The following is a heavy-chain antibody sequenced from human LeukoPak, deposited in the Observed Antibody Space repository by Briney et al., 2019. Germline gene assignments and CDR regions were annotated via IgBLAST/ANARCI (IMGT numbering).Heavy chain of an antibody. J-gene: IGHJ4*02. CDR2: IIPILGIA. V-gene: IGHV1-69*04. D-gene: IGHD5-12*01. CDR1: GGTFSSYA. Sequence: ASVKVSCKASGGTFSSYAISWVRQAPGQGLEWMGRIIPILGIANYAQKFQGRVTITADKSTSTAYMELSSLRSEDTAVYYCARDQGIVATINFDCWGQGTLVTVSS. CDR3: ARDQGIVATINFDC.